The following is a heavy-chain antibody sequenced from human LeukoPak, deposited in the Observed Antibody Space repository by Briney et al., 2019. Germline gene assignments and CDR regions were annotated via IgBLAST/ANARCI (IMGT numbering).Heavy chain of an antibody. D-gene: IGHD2-15*01. CDR1: GFTFDDYA. CDR2: ISWNSGSV. CDR3: TKGRSGGYQYYGMDV. J-gene: IGHJ6*02. Sequence: PGGSLRLSCAASGFTFDDYAMHWVRQAPGKGLEWVSGISWNSGSVGYADSGKGRFTISRDNAKNSLYLQMNSLGAEDTALYYCTKGRSGGYQYYGMDVWGRGTTVTASS. V-gene: IGHV3-9*01.